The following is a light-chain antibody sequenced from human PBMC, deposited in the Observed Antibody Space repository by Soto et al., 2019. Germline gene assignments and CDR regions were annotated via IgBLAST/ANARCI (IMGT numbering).Light chain of an antibody. Sequence: QSALTQPASVSGSPGQSITISCTGTSSDVGGYNYVSWYQQHPGKAPKLVIYEVTKRPSGVSNRFSGSKSGNTASLTISGLQAEDETAYYCSSYTSTKHVVFGGGTQLTVL. CDR1: SSDVGGYNY. CDR3: SSYTSTKHVV. J-gene: IGLJ2*01. CDR2: EVT. V-gene: IGLV2-14*01.